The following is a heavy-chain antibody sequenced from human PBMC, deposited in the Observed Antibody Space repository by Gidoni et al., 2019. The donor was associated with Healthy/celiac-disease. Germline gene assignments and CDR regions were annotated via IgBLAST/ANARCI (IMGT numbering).Heavy chain of an antibody. CDR1: GGSFSGYS. J-gene: IGHJ3*02. CDR3: ARSSFSAFDI. V-gene: IGHV4-34*01. Sequence: QVQLQQWGAGLLKPSETLSLTCAVYGGSFSGYSWSWSRQPPGKGLECIGEINHSVSTNYNPSLKSRVTISVDTSKNQFSLKLSSVTSADTAVYYCARSSFSAFDIWGQGTMVTVSS. CDR2: INHSVST.